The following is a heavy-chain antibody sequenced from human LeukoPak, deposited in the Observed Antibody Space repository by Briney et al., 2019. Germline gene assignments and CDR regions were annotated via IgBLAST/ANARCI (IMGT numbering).Heavy chain of an antibody. CDR3: ARDVYSSGWYRRDNWFDP. CDR1: GGSISSYY. J-gene: IGHJ5*02. D-gene: IGHD6-19*01. CDR2: IYYSGST. Sequence: PSETLSLTCTVSGGSISSYYWSWIRQPPGKGLEWIGCIYYSGSTNYNPSLKSRVTISVDTSKNQFSLKLSSVTAADTAVYYCARDVYSSGWYRRDNWFDPWGQGTLVTVSS. V-gene: IGHV4-59*01.